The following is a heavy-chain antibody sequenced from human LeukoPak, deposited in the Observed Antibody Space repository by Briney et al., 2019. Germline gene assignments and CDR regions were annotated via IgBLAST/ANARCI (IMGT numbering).Heavy chain of an antibody. CDR3: ARSRFGYCSSTSCYRLFDY. V-gene: IGHV1-69*13. Sequence: SVKVSCKASGGTFSSYAISWVRQAPGQGLEWMGGIIPVFGTANYAQKFQGRVTITADESTSTAYMELSSLRSEDTAVYYCARSRFGYCSSTSCYRLFDYWGQGTLVTVSS. J-gene: IGHJ4*02. CDR2: IIPVFGTA. CDR1: GGTFSSYA. D-gene: IGHD2-2*03.